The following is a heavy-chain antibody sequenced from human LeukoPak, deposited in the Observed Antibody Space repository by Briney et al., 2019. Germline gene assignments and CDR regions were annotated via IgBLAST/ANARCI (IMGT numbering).Heavy chain of an antibody. CDR3: AKDPSPTYSYGYGPNFDY. V-gene: IGHV3-23*01. CDR1: GFTFSSYA. J-gene: IGHJ4*02. Sequence: GGSLRLSCAASGFTFSSYAMSWVRQAPGKGLEWVSAISGSGGSTYYADSEKGRFTISRDNSKNTLYLQMNSLRAEDTAVYYCAKDPSPTYSYGYGPNFDYWGQGTLVTVSS. D-gene: IGHD5-18*01. CDR2: ISGSGGST.